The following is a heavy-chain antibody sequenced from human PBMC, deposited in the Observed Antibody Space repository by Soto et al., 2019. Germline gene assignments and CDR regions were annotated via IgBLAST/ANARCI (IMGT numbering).Heavy chain of an antibody. CDR1: GFTFDDYA. J-gene: IGHJ6*03. V-gene: IGHV3-9*01. Sequence: GGSLRLSCAASGFTFDDYAMHWVRQAPGKGLEWVSGISWNSGSIGYADSVKGRFTISRDNAKNSLYLQMNSLRAEDTALYYCAKEYSSSWAYHYYYMDVWGKGTTVTVSS. CDR2: ISWNSGSI. D-gene: IGHD6-13*01. CDR3: AKEYSSSWAYHYYYMDV.